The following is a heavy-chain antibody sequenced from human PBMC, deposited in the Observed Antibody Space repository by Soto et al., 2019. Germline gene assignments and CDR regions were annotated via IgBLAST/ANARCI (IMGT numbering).Heavy chain of an antibody. Sequence: EVQLVESGGGLVQPGRSLRLSCAASGFTFDDYAMHWVRQRPGRGLEWVSGITWNSDEIGYPDSVKGRFSISRDNAKKSLYLQMTSLRPDDTALYYCAGSRGYDSSGYSGYYYGMDVWGQGTTVTVSS. CDR3: AGSRGYDSSGYSGYYYGMDV. CDR1: GFTFDDYA. D-gene: IGHD3-22*01. J-gene: IGHJ6*02. V-gene: IGHV3-9*01. CDR2: ITWNSDEI.